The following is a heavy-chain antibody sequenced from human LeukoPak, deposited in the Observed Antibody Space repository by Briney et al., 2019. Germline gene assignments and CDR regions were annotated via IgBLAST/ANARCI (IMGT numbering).Heavy chain of an antibody. V-gene: IGHV3-23*01. D-gene: IGHD1-26*01. J-gene: IGHJ4*02. CDR1: GFIFSSYA. CDR2: ISGSGGTT. Sequence: GGSLRLSCAASGFIFSSYAMNWIRQAPGKGLEWVSAISGSGGTTYYADSVKGRFTISRDNSKNTLSLQMNSLRVEDTAVCYCAKDSVWEPGDYWGQGTLVTVSS. CDR3: AKDSVWEPGDY.